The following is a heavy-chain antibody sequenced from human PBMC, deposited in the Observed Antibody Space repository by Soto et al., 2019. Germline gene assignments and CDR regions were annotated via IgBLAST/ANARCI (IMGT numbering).Heavy chain of an antibody. J-gene: IGHJ5*02. CDR3: LKGRSGSGWYAWFDP. CDR1: GFTFSTYA. CDR2: ISSNGGST. V-gene: IGHV3-64D*08. D-gene: IGHD6-19*01. Sequence: GGSLRLTCSASGFTFSTYAMHWVRQAPGKGLEDVSAISSNGGSTYYADSVKGRFTISRDNSKNTLYLQMSSLRPEDTAVYYCLKGRSGSGWYAWFDPWGQGTLVTVSS.